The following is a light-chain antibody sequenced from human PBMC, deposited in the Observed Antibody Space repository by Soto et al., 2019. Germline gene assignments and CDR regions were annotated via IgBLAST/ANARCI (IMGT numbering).Light chain of an antibody. CDR1: SSDVGYYNY. CDR2: DVS. V-gene: IGLV2-11*01. CDR3: CSYVGRYSWV. Sequence: QSALTQPRSVSGSPGQSVTISCTGTSSDVGYYNYVSWYQQHPGNAPKFMIYDVSKRPSGVPDRFSGSKSGNTASLTISGLPVEDEAEYYCCSYVGRYSWVFGGGTKVTVL. J-gene: IGLJ3*02.